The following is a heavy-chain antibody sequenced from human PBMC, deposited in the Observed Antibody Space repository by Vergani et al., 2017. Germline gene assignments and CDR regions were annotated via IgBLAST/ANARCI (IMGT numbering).Heavy chain of an antibody. Sequence: QVQLQQWGAGLLKPSETLSLTCAVYGGSFSRYYWSWIRQPPGKGLEWIEEINHSGSTKYNPSLKSRVTRSVDTSKNQFSLKLSSVTAADTAVYYCARGITVTTPYYFDYWGQGTLVTVSS. CDR2: INHSGST. D-gene: IGHD4-11*01. V-gene: IGHV4-34*01. CDR3: ARGITVTTPYYFDY. J-gene: IGHJ4*02. CDR1: GGSFSRYY.